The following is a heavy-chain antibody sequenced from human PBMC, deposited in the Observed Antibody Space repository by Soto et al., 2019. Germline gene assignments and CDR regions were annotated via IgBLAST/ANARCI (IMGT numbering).Heavy chain of an antibody. V-gene: IGHV1-69*02. CDR3: PTSYCSPSQPFDY. CDR1: GDTFNFYT. CDR2: TNPILSMS. D-gene: IGHD3-10*02. Sequence: QVHLVQSGAELKKPGSSVRVSCKASGDTFNFYTINWVRQAPGLGLEWMGRTNPILSMSNSALKFQGRLSICSHKPTRTAYMDLRSLRSDDAAVYYCPTSYCSPSQPFDYWGQGALVTVSS. J-gene: IGHJ4*02.